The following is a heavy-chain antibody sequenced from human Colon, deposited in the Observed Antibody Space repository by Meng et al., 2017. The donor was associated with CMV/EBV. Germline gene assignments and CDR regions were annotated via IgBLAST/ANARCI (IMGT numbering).Heavy chain of an antibody. CDR3: AAQSAFDY. Sequence: GESLKISCSASGFPIVSHYMAWVRQAPGKGLEWVAAITADRKFMYYADSVKGRFVISRDNAKNSLFLQMNSLGADDTAVYYCAAQSAFDYWGQGTLVTVSS. J-gene: IGHJ4*02. CDR1: GFPIVSHY. V-gene: IGHV3-21*06. CDR2: ITADRKFM.